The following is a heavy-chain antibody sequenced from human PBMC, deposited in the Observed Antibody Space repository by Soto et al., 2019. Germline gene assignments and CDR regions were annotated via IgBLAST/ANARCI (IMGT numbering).Heavy chain of an antibody. CDR2: IYYSGST. Sequence: QVQLQESGPGLVKPSQTLSLTCTVSGGSISSGDYYWSWIRQPPGKGLEWIGYIYYSGSTYYNPSLKRRVTLSVDTSKNQFSLKLSSVTAADTAVYYCARGGYGDYVGVGLLDYWGQGTLVTVSS. V-gene: IGHV4-30-4*01. CDR1: GGSISSGDYY. J-gene: IGHJ4*02. D-gene: IGHD4-17*01. CDR3: ARGGYGDYVGVGLLDY.